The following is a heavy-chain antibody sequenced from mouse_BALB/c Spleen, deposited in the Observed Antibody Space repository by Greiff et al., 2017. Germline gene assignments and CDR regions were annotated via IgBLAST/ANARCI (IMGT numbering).Heavy chain of an antibody. CDR2: IYPGSGST. Sequence: VQLQQSGPELVKPGASVKMSCKASGYTFTDYVISWVKQRTGQGLEWIGEIYPGSGSTYYNEKFKGKATLTADKSSNTAYMQLSSLTSEDSAVYFCARGYGSSSWFAYWGQGTLVTVSA. D-gene: IGHD1-1*01. V-gene: IGHV1-77*01. CDR3: ARGYGSSSWFAY. CDR1: GYTFTDYV. J-gene: IGHJ3*01.